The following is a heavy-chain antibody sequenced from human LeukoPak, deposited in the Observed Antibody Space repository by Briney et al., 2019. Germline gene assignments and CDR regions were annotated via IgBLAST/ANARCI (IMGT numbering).Heavy chain of an antibody. CDR2: ISGSGVI. Sequence: SETLSLTCTVSGGPITTYYLSWIRQSAGMGLEWIGRISGSGVITYNPSLKSRVILSLDTSNNHFSLKLISVTAADTAVYYYARDSGTTGEVKFDPWGQGMLVTVSS. CDR1: GGPITTYY. J-gene: IGHJ5*02. CDR3: ARDSGTTGEVKFDP. V-gene: IGHV4-4*07. D-gene: IGHD3-10*01.